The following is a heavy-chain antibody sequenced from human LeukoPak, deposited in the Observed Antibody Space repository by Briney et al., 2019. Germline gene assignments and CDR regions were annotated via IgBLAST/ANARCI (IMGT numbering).Heavy chain of an antibody. Sequence: GGSLRLSCAASGFTFSSYWMNWVRRAPGKGLVWVSRIASDGSSTTYADSVKGRFSISRDNSKNTLYLQMNSLRAEDTAVYYCACHTETWGQGTLVTVSS. CDR3: ACHTET. D-gene: IGHD1-14*01. J-gene: IGHJ5*02. CDR2: IASDGSST. CDR1: GFTFSSYW. V-gene: IGHV3-74*01.